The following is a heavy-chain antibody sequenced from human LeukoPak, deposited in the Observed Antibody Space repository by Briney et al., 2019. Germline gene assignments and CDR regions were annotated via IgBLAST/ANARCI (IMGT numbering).Heavy chain of an antibody. CDR2: INHSGST. D-gene: IGHD7-27*01. CDR3: ARVQKLGIGEKYFDY. J-gene: IGHJ4*02. Sequence: SETLSLTCAVYGGSFSGYYWSWIRQPPGKGLEWIGEINHSGSTNYNPSLKSRATISVDTSKNQFSLKLSSVTAADTAVYYCARVQKLGIGEKYFDYWGQGTLVTVSS. CDR1: GGSFSGYY. V-gene: IGHV4-34*01.